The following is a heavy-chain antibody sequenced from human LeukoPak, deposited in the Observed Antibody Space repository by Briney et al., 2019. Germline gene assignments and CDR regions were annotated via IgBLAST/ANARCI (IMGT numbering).Heavy chain of an antibody. D-gene: IGHD2-15*01. CDR2: IIPILGIA. J-gene: IGHJ3*02. CDR3: ARDLAATDAFDI. Sequence: GASVKVSCXASGGTFSSYTISWVRQAPGQGLEWMGRIIPILGIANYAQKFQGRVTITADKSTSTAYMKLSSLRSEDTAVYYCARDLAATDAFDIWGQGTMVTVSS. V-gene: IGHV1-69*04. CDR1: GGTFSSYT.